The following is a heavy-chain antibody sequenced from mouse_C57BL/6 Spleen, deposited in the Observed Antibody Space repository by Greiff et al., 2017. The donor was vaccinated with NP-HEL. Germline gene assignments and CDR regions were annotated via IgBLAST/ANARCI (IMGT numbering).Heavy chain of an antibody. CDR2: IWRGGST. V-gene: IGHV2-5*01. CDR1: GFSLTSYG. J-gene: IGHJ4*01. CDR3: AKKESDYDDYAMDY. Sequence: VQLKESGPGLVQPSQSLSITCTVSGFSLTSYGVHWVRQSPGKGLEWLGVIWRGGSTEYNAAFMSRLSITNDNSKSQVFFKMNSLQADDTAIYYCAKKESDYDDYAMDYWGQGTSVTVSS. D-gene: IGHD2-4*01.